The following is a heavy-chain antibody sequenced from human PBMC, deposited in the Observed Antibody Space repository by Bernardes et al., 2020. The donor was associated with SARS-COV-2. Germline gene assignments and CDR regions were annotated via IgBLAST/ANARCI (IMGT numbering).Heavy chain of an antibody. J-gene: IGHJ4*02. Sequence: GGSLRLSRAASGFTFAGYVMSWVRQAPGKGLEWVSGISGSGGSTYYTDSVKGRFTISRDNSKNTLYLQMNSLRADDTAVYYCAKIAVAGVRYFDCWGQGTLVTVSS. V-gene: IGHV3-23*01. CDR3: AKIAVAGVRYFDC. CDR2: ISGSGGST. D-gene: IGHD6-19*01. CDR1: GFTFAGYV.